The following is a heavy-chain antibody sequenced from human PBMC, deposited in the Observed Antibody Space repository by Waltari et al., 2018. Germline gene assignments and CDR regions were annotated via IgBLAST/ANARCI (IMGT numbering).Heavy chain of an antibody. CDR2: ISSSGSTI. D-gene: IGHD3-16*02. CDR3: ARQVSGSYRDYYNYGMDV. Sequence: VQLVESGGGLVQPGGSLRLSCAASGFTFSSYEMNWVRQAPGKGLEWVSYISSSGSTIYYADPVKGRFTISRDNAKNSLYLQMNSLRADDTAVFYCARQVSGSYRDYYNYGMDVWGQGTTVTVSS. V-gene: IGHV3-48*03. J-gene: IGHJ6*02. CDR1: GFTFSSYE.